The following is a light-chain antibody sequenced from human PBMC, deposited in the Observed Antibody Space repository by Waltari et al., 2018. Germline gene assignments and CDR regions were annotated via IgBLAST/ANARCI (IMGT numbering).Light chain of an antibody. V-gene: IGLV2-8*01. Sequence: QSALPQPPSASGSPGPSVTISCTGTSSDVGGYNHVSWYQHHPGKVPKLMIFDVSKRPSGVPDRFSGSKSGNTASLTVSGLQAEDEADYYCSSYAGTNNRYVFGTGTKVTVL. J-gene: IGLJ1*01. CDR2: DVS. CDR3: SSYAGTNNRYV. CDR1: SSDVGGYNH.